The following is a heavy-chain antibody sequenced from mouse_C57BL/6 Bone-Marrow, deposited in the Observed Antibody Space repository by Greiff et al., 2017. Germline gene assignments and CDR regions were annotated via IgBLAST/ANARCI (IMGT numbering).Heavy chain of an antibody. D-gene: IGHD1-1*01. CDR1: GFTFTDYY. J-gene: IGHJ4*01. CDR3: ASHYYGSFYYAMDY. V-gene: IGHV1-36*01. CDR2: VYPYNGGT. Sequence: EVQVVESGPVLVKPGPSVKISCKASGFTFTDYYMHWVKQSHGKSLEWIGLVYPYNGGTSYNQKFKGKATLTVDTSSSTAYMELNSLTSEDSAVYYCASHYYGSFYYAMDYWGQGTSVTVSS.